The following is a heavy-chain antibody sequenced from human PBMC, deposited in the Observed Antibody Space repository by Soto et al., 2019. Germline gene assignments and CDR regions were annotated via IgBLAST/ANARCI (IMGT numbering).Heavy chain of an antibody. V-gene: IGHV6-1*01. CDR1: GDIVSRNSAA. J-gene: IGHJ6*02. Sequence: PSHTLPLTVALSGDIVSRNSAAWNLIRQSPSRGLEWLGRTYYKSKWNNDYALSVKSRITINPDTSKNQFSLHLYSVTPEDTAVYYCTGITWFRGMDVGGQGTTVTV. CDR2: TYYKSKWNN. D-gene: IGHD3-10*01. CDR3: TGITWFRGMDV.